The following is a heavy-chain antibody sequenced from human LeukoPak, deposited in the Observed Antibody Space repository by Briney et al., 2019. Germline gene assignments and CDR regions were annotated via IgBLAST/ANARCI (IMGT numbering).Heavy chain of an antibody. CDR3: ARVATTYCSGGSCSWVI. V-gene: IGHV1-69*13. CDR1: GGTFSSYA. CDR2: IIPIFGTA. D-gene: IGHD2-15*01. Sequence: ASVKVSCKASGGTFSSYAISWVRQAPGQGLEWMGRIIPIFGTANYAQKFQGRVTITADESTSTAYMELSSLRSEDTAVYYCARVATTYCSGGSCSWVIWGQGTMVTVSS. J-gene: IGHJ3*02.